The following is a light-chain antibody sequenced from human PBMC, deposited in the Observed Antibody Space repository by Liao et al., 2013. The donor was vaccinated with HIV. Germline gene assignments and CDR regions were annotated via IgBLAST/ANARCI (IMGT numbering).Light chain of an antibody. CDR2: SDS. V-gene: IGLV3-21*04. CDR3: QVWDATNDLVV. CDR1: NIGRKS. J-gene: IGLJ2*01. Sequence: SYVLTQPPSVSVVPGQTARITCEGNNIGRKSVHWYQQKPGQAPVLVIYSDSERPSGIPERFSASNSGNTATLTIARVEAGDEADYFCQVWDATNDLVVFGGGTKLTVL.